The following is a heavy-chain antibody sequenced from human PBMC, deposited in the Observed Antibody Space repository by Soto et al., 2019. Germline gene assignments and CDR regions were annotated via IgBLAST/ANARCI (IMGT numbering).Heavy chain of an antibody. CDR1: GYSFTSYW. Sequence: PGESLKISCKGSGYSFTSYWIGWVRQMPGKGLGWMGIIYPGDSDTRYSPSFQGQVTISADKSISTAYLQWSSLKASDTAMYYCARHQLVVATDDYYYYGMDVWGQGTTVTVSS. J-gene: IGHJ6*02. CDR3: ARHQLVVATDDYYYYGMDV. CDR2: IYPGDSDT. D-gene: IGHD2-15*01. V-gene: IGHV5-51*01.